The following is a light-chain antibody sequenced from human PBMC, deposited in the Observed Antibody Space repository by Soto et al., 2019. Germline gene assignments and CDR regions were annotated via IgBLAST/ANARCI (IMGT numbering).Light chain of an antibody. V-gene: IGKV1-12*01. Sequence: RASKGISNWLAWYQQKPEKAPKLLIFGASSLQSGVPSRFSGSGSGTDFTLICSSRQPADSATYYFQQPDQFPGTVGQGTKVDIK. J-gene: IGKJ1*01. CDR2: GAS. CDR3: QQPDQFPGT. CDR1: KGISNW.